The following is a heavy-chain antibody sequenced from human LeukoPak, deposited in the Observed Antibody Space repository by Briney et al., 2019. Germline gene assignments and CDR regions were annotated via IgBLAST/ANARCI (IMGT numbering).Heavy chain of an antibody. CDR2: IWYDGSNS. Sequence: GSLRLSCAASGFSFSSYGMHWVRQAPDKGLEWVAVIWYDGSNSYHADSVKGRFTISRDNSRNTLYLQMNSLRAEDTAVYYRAKDSGSPKRVRYYYYGMDVWGKGTTVTVSS. CDR1: GFSFSSYG. V-gene: IGHV3-30*02. J-gene: IGHJ6*04. D-gene: IGHD1-26*01. CDR3: AKDSGSPKRVRYYYYGMDV.